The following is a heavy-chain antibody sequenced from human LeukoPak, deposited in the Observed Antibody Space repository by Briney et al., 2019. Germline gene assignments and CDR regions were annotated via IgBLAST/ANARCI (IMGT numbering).Heavy chain of an antibody. CDR2: IYPGVSYT. CDR3: ARQRQHPRTYYYGMDV. Sequence: GEALQISSKASGYVFTNYWIGWVRQKPGKGREWMGMIYPGVSYTTSSPSFDAHVTIPADNSISSASLRCIRLKASDTAMYYCARQRQHPRTYYYGMDVWGQGTTVTVSS. J-gene: IGHJ6*02. CDR1: GYVFTNYW. V-gene: IGHV5-51*01.